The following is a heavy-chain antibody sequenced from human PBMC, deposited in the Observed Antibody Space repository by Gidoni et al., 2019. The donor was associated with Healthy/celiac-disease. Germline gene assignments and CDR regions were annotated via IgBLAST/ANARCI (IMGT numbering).Heavy chain of an antibody. Sequence: QVQLQQWGAGLLKPSETLSLTCAVYGWSFSGYYWSWIRQPPGKGLEWIGEINHSGSTNYNPSLKSRVTISVDTSKNQFSLKLSSVTAADTAVYYCARGGYSGPGGYYYYGMDVWGQGTTVTVSS. CDR2: INHSGST. V-gene: IGHV4-34*01. J-gene: IGHJ6*02. D-gene: IGHD5-12*01. CDR3: ARGGYSGPGGYYYYGMDV. CDR1: GWSFSGYY.